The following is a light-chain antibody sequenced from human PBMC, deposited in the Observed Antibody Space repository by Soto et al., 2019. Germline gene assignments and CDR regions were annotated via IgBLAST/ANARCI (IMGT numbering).Light chain of an antibody. V-gene: IGKV3-20*01. Sequence: EIVLTQSPGTLSLSPGERATLSCRASQSVSSSYLAWYQQKPGQAPRLLIYGASSRATGIPDRFSGSGSGTDFTLTITSLQPEDFATYYCHQLNSFPITFGQGTRLEIK. CDR3: HQLNSFPIT. J-gene: IGKJ5*01. CDR2: GAS. CDR1: QSVSSSY.